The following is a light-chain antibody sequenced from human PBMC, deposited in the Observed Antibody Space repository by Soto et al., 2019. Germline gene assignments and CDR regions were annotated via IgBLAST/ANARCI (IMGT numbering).Light chain of an antibody. CDR1: QGISSY. CDR2: AAS. CDR3: QQHNSYPLYT. Sequence: DIQLTQSPSFLSASVGDRVTITCRASQGISSYLAWYQQKPGKAPKLLIYAASTLQSGVPSRFSGSGSWTEFTLTISSLQPADFATYYCQQHNSYPLYTFGQGTKLEIK. V-gene: IGKV1-9*01. J-gene: IGKJ2*01.